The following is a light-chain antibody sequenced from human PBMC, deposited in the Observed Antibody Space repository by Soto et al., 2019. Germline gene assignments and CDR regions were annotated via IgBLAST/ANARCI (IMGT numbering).Light chain of an antibody. V-gene: IGKV1-5*03. CDR2: KAS. Sequence: DIQMTQSPSTLSASVGDTVTITCRASQGINNCLAWYQQKPGKAPKLLIYKASTLEGGVPSRFSGSGSGTEFTLTISSLQPDDFATYYCQEYDSYLWTFGQGTNVEIK. CDR1: QGINNC. J-gene: IGKJ1*01. CDR3: QEYDSYLWT.